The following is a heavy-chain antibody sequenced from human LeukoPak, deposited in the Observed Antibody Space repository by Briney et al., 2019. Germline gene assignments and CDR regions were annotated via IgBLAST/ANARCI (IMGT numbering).Heavy chain of an antibody. V-gene: IGHV3-48*02. J-gene: IGHJ4*02. CDR3: ARDVDYYDSSGYLIRGYYFGY. CDR1: GFTFSSYS. Sequence: PGGSLRLSCAASGFTFSSYSMNWVRQAPGKGLEWVSYISSSSSSTIYYADSVKGRFTISRDNAKNSLYLQMNSLRDEDTAVYYCARDVDYYDSSGYLIRGYYFGYWGQGTLVTVSS. D-gene: IGHD3-22*01. CDR2: ISSSSSSTI.